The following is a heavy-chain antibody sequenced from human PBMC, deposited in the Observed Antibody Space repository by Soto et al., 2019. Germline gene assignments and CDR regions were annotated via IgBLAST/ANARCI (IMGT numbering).Heavy chain of an antibody. Sequence: ASVKVSCKASGYTFTTYAMHWVRQAPGQRLEWMGRINAGNGNTKYSQKFQGRITITRDTSASTVYMELSSLRSDDTAFYICARNGVPFTGPEPGVLRWGIRGLDVTFPYYMDVWAKGTTVTVSS. D-gene: IGHD3-16*01. V-gene: IGHV1-3*01. CDR1: GYTFTTYA. CDR3: ARNGVPFTGPEPGVLRWGIRGLDVTFPYYMDV. J-gene: IGHJ6*03. CDR2: INAGNGNT.